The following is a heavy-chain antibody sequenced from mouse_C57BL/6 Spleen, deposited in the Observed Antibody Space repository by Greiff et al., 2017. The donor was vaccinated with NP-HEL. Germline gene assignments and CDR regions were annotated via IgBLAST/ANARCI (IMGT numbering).Heavy chain of an antibody. CDR1: GYTFTSYW. Sequence: EVQLQQSGTVLARPGASVKMSCKTSGYTFTSYWMHWVKQRPGQGLEWIGAIYPGDSDTSYKQKFKGKAKLTADKPASTAYMELSSLTNEDSAVYYCTINWDVGFDYWGQGTTLTVSS. D-gene: IGHD4-1*01. J-gene: IGHJ2*01. V-gene: IGHV1-5*01. CDR2: IYPGDSDT. CDR3: TINWDVGFDY.